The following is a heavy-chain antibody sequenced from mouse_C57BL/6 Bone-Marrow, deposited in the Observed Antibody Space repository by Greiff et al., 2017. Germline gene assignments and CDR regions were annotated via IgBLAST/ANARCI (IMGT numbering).Heavy chain of an antibody. CDR1: GYSITSGYY. D-gene: IGHD3-3*01. CDR2: ISYDGSN. J-gene: IGHJ4*01. CDR3: ARDVGTGAIDY. Sequence: ESGPGLVKPSQSLSLTCSVTGYSITSGYYWNWIRQFPGNKLEWMGYISYDGSNNYNPSLKNRISITRDTSKNQFFLKLNSVTTEDTATXYCARDVGTGAIDYWGQGTSVTVSS. V-gene: IGHV3-6*01.